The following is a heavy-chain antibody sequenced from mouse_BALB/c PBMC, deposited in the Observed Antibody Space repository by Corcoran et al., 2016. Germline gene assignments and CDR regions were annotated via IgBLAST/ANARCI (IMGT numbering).Heavy chain of an antibody. D-gene: IGHD3-1*01. J-gene: IGHJ2*01. CDR2: INTYTGEP. V-gene: IGHV9-1*02. CDR3: ARGSSGYDY. Sequence: QIQLVQSGPELKKPGETVKISCKASGYTFTNYGMNWVKQAPGKGLKWMGWINTYTGEPTYADDFKVRFAFSLETSASTAYLQINNLKNEDMATYFCARGSSGYDYWGQGTTLTVSS. CDR1: GYTFTNYG.